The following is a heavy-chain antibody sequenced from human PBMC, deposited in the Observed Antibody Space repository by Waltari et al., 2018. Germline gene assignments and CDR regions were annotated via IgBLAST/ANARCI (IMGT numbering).Heavy chain of an antibody. CDR3: ARAIGSVVVPAAAPFDY. J-gene: IGHJ4*02. Sequence: QLQLQESGPGLVKPSETLSLTCTVSGGSISSSSYYWGWIRQPPGKGLEWIGSIYYSGSTYYNPSLKSRVTISVDTSKNQFSLKLSSVTAADTAVYYCARAIGSVVVPAAAPFDYWGQGTLVTVSS. V-gene: IGHV4-39*07. CDR1: GGSISSSSYY. D-gene: IGHD2-2*01. CDR2: IYYSGST.